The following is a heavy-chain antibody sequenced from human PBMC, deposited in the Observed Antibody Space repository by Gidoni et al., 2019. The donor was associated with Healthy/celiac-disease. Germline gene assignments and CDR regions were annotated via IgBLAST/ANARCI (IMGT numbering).Heavy chain of an antibody. D-gene: IGHD3-22*01. CDR1: GFTFRSYW. J-gene: IGHJ4*02. V-gene: IGHV3-7*03. CDR2: IKQDGSEI. Sequence: EVQLVESGGGLVQPGGSLRLSCAASGFTFRSYWRTWVRQAPGKGLEWVANIKQDGSEIYYVDSVRGRFTISRDNDKNSLYLQMNTVRADDTALYYCARGNGGLIYWGQGTLVAVSS. CDR3: ARGNGGLIY.